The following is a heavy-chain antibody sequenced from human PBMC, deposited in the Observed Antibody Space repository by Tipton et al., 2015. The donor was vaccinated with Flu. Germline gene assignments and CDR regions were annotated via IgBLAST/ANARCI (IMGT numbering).Heavy chain of an antibody. J-gene: IGHJ4*02. CDR1: GGSISSSSDY. CDR3: ARGSGYANAYLDF. V-gene: IGHV4-39*07. Sequence: TLSLTCNVSGGSISSSSDYWGWIRQPPGKGLEWIGEINHSGSPNYNPSLKSRVTISVDTSKNQFSLKVTSLTAADTAVYYCARGSGYANAYLDFWGQGTLVTVSS. D-gene: IGHD5-12*01. CDR2: INHSGSP.